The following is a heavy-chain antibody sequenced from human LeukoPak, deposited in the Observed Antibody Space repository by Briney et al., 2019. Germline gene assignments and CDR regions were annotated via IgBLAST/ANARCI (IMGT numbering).Heavy chain of an antibody. J-gene: IGHJ4*02. D-gene: IGHD3-10*01. Sequence: SETLSLTCTVSGGSISSSSYYWGWIRQPPGKGLEWIGSIYYNGITYYNPSLKSRVTISIDTSKKQFSLKLTSVTAADTAVYYCARDERFGDYYFEYWGQGTLVTVSS. V-gene: IGHV4-39*07. CDR1: GGSISSSSYY. CDR2: IYYNGIT. CDR3: ARDERFGDYYFEY.